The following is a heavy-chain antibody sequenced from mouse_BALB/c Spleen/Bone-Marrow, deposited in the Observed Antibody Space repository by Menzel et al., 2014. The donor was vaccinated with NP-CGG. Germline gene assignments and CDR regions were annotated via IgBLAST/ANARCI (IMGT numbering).Heavy chain of an antibody. V-gene: IGHV14-3*02. CDR3: ASYDYGYYFDY. Sequence: EVMLVESGAELVKPGASVKLSCTASGFNIKDTYMHWVKQRPEQGLEWIGRIDPANGNTKYDPKFQGKATITADTSSNTAYLQLSSLTSEDTAVYYCASYDYGYYFDYWGQGTTLTVSS. J-gene: IGHJ2*01. CDR2: IDPANGNT. CDR1: GFNIKDTY. D-gene: IGHD2-4*01.